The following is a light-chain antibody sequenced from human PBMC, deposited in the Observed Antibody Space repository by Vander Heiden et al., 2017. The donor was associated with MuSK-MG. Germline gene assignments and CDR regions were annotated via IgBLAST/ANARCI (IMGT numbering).Light chain of an antibody. Sequence: DIQMTQSTSTLSASVGDRVTITCRASQSISSWLAWYQQKPGKAPKLLIYKASSLESGVPSRFGGSGSETEFTLTISSLQPDDFATYYCQQYNSYSRTFGQGTKVEIK. V-gene: IGKV1-5*03. J-gene: IGKJ1*01. CDR1: QSISSW. CDR2: KAS. CDR3: QQYNSYSRT.